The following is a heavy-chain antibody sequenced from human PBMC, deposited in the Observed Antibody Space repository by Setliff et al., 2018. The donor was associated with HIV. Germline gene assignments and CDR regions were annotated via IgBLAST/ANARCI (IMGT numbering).Heavy chain of an antibody. J-gene: IGHJ3*01. CDR1: GGTFNRHA. CDR2: TNPILGSA. D-gene: IGHD3-16*01. V-gene: IGHV1-69*05. Sequence: SVKVSCKASGGTFNRHAISWLRQAPGQGLEWMGGTNPILGSANYAQKFQGRVTITTDESTSTAYMELSSLRSDDTAVYFCARDDGGYNYAEAFDVWGQGTMVTVSS. CDR3: ARDDGGYNYAEAFDV.